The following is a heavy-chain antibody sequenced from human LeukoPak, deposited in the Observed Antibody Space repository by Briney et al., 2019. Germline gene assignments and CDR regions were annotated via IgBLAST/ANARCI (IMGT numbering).Heavy chain of an antibody. CDR3: AKPMVRGRYYFDC. J-gene: IGHJ4*02. V-gene: IGHV3-23*01. Sequence: GGSLRLSCAASGFTFSSYAMSWVRQAPGKGLEWVSAISGSGGSTYYADSVKGRFTISRDNSKNTLYLQVNSLRAKDTAVYYCAKPMVRGRYYFDCWGQGTLVTVSS. CDR1: GFTFSSYA. CDR2: ISGSGGST. D-gene: IGHD3-10*01.